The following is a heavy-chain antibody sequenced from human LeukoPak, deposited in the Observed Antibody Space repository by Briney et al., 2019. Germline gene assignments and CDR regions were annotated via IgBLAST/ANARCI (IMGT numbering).Heavy chain of an antibody. V-gene: IGHV1-8*01. CDR3: ASSSGWFNPVDY. D-gene: IGHD6-19*01. J-gene: IGHJ4*02. CDR2: MNPNSGNT. CDR1: GYTFTSYD. Sequence: GASVKVSCKASGYTFTSYDINWVRQATGQGPEWMGWMNPNSGNTGYTQKFQGRVTMTRNTSINTAYMELSSLRSEDTAVYYCASSSGWFNPVDYWGQGTLVTVSS.